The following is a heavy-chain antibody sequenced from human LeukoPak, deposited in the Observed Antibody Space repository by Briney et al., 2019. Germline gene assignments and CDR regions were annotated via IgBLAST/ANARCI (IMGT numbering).Heavy chain of an antibody. CDR3: TRAVRSAWASFDP. CDR2: IHYSARI. V-gene: IGHV4-38-2*02. D-gene: IGHD1-26*01. Sequence: SETLSLTCTVSGYSISSGYYWGWIRQPPGKGLEWIGSIHYSARIYYNPSLKSRLTISPDTSKNQFSLKLTSATAADTAVYYWTRAVRSAWASFDPWGQGTLVIVSS. J-gene: IGHJ5*02. CDR1: GYSISSGYY.